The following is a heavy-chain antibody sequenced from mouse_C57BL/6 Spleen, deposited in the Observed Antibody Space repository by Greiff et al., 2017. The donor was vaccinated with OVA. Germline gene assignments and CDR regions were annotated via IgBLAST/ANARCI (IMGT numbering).Heavy chain of an antibody. CDR1: GYTFTSYW. Sequence: QVQLQQSGTELVKPGASVKLSCKASGYTFTSYWMHWVKQRPGQGLEWIGNINPSNGGTNYNEKFKSKATLTVDKSSSTAYMQLSSLTSEDSAFYYCARSRGSSYTGYFDVWGTGTTVTVSS. CDR3: ARSRGSSYTGYFDV. D-gene: IGHD1-1*01. CDR2: INPSNGGT. J-gene: IGHJ1*03. V-gene: IGHV1-53*01.